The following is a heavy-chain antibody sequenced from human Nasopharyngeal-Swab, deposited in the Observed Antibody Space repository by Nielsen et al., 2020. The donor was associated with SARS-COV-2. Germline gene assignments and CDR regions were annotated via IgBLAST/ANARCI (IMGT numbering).Heavy chain of an antibody. CDR2: IYYSGST. V-gene: IGHV4-39*01. Sequence: WIRQPPGKGLEWFGRIYYSGSTYYNPSLKSLVPISVDTSKNQFSLNLSSVTAADTAVYYCARPQWELLTFDYWGQGTLVTVSS. J-gene: IGHJ4*02. D-gene: IGHD1-26*01. CDR3: ARPQWELLTFDY.